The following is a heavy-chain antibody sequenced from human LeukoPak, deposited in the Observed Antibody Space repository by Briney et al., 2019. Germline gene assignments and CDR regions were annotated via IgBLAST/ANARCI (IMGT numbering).Heavy chain of an antibody. CDR3: ARGIGGPAGKGYYFDH. CDR2: TWYDGSNK. CDR1: GFTFSSHG. Sequence: GGSLRLSCAASGFTFSSHGMQWVRQAPGKGLEWGALTWYDGSNKYYTDSVKGRFTISRDNSKNTLYLQMNSLRAEDTAVYYCARGIGGPAGKGYYFDHWGQGTLVTVSS. V-gene: IGHV3-33*01. D-gene: IGHD2-2*01. J-gene: IGHJ4*02.